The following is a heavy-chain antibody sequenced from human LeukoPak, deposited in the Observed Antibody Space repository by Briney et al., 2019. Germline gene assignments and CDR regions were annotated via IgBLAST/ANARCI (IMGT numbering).Heavy chain of an antibody. CDR1: GGSICSSSYY. D-gene: IGHD6-13*01. CDR2: MYYSGST. J-gene: IGHJ6*03. CDR3: ARGLPSGIAAAGRIYYYYYMDV. V-gene: IGHV4-39*07. Sequence: PSETLSLTCTVSGGSICSSSYYWGWIRQPPGNGLEWIGSMYYSGSTYYNPSLKSRVTISLDTSKNQFSLKLSSVTAADTAVYYCARGLPSGIAAAGRIYYYYYMDVWGKGTTVTVSS.